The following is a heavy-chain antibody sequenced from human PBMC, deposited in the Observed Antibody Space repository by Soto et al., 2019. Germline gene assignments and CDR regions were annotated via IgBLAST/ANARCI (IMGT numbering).Heavy chain of an antibody. Sequence: PSETLSLTCTVSGGSISSSSYYWGWIRQPPGKGLEWIGSIYYSGSTYYNPSLKSRVAISVDTSKNQFSLKLSSVTAADTAVYYCARSPGIAAAGNWFDPWGQGTLVTAPQ. J-gene: IGHJ5*02. D-gene: IGHD6-13*01. V-gene: IGHV4-39*01. CDR1: GGSISSSSYY. CDR2: IYYSGST. CDR3: ARSPGIAAAGNWFDP.